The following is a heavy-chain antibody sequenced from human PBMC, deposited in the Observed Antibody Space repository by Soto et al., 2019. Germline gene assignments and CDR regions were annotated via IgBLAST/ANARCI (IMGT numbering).Heavy chain of an antibody. CDR1: GGSFSGYY. D-gene: IGHD1-1*01. V-gene: IGHV4-34*01. CDR2: INHSRST. J-gene: IGHJ4*02. Sequence: SETLSLTCAVYGGSFSGYYWSWIRQPPGKGLEWIGEINHSRSTNYNPSLKSRVTISVDTSKNQFSLKLSSVSVADTAVYYCARAGELEDFDYWGQGTLVTVSS. CDR3: ARAGELEDFDY.